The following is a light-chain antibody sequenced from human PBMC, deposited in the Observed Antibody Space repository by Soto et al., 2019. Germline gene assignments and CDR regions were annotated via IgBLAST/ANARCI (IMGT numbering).Light chain of an antibody. CDR2: DNN. Sequence: QSVLTQPPSVSGAPGQRVTISCTGSSSNIGAGYDVHWYQQLPGTAPKFLISDNNNRPSGVPDRFSGSKSGTSASLAVTGLQAEDAADYYCQSYDSRLSGWVFGGGTKLTVL. CDR1: SSNIGAGYD. CDR3: QSYDSRLSGWV. J-gene: IGLJ3*02. V-gene: IGLV1-40*01.